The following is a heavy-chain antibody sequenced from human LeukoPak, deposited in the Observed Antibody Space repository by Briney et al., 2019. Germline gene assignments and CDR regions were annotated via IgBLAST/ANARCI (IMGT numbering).Heavy chain of an antibody. CDR1: GFTFSSYA. V-gene: IGHV3-48*04. CDR3: ARREYSSSIDY. Sequence: GGSLRLSCAASGFTFSSYAMTWVRQAPGKGLEWVSYISSSGSTIYYADSVKGRFTISRDNAKNSLYLQMNSLRAEDTAVYYCARREYSSSIDYWGQGTLVTVSS. D-gene: IGHD6-13*01. CDR2: ISSSGSTI. J-gene: IGHJ4*02.